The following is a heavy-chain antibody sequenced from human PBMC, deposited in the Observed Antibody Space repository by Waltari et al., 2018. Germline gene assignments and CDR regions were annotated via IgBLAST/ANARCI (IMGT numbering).Heavy chain of an antibody. CDR3: ATSKGLYYYGMDV. CDR2: ISYDGSNK. Sequence: QVQLVESGGGVVQPGRSLRLSCAASGFTFSSYAMHWVRQAPGKGLEWVAVISYDGSNKYYADSVKGRFTISRDNSKNTLYLQMNSLRAEDTAVYYCATSKGLYYYGMDVWGQGTTVTVSS. V-gene: IGHV3-30*01. CDR1: GFTFSSYA. J-gene: IGHJ6*02.